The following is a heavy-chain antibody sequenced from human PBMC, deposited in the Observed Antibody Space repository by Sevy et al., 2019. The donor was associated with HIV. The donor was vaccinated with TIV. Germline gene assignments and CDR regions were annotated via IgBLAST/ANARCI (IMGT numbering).Heavy chain of an antibody. J-gene: IGHJ3*02. D-gene: IGHD6-13*01. Sequence: GGSLRLSCAASGFTFSDHYMDWVRQAPGKGLEWVGRTRNKANSYTTEYAASVKGRFTISRDDSKNSLYLQMNSLKTEDTAVYYCAREREGYSSSWYSGSAFDIWGQGTMVTVSS. V-gene: IGHV3-72*01. CDR2: TRNKANSYTT. CDR1: GFTFSDHY. CDR3: AREREGYSSSWYSGSAFDI.